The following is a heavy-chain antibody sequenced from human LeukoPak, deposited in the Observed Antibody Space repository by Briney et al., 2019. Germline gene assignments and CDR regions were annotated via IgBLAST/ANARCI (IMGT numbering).Heavy chain of an antibody. Sequence: GGSLRLSCAASGFTFSDFGMNWVRQVPGKGLEWVASISNGGTEFYADSVKGRFAISRDTSTNTLSLQMNSLRAEDTAVYFCARRTGDTRFCSRFSCFLPDYWGQGTLVTVSS. CDR3: ARRTGDTRFCSRFSCFLPDY. V-gene: IGHV3-30*01. J-gene: IGHJ4*02. D-gene: IGHD2-2*01. CDR2: ISNGGTE. CDR1: GFTFSDFG.